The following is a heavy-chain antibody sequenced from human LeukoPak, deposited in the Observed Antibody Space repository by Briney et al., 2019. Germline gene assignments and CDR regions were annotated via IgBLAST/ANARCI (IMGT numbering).Heavy chain of an antibody. Sequence: SVKVSCKASGGTFSSYAISWVRQAPGQGLEWMGRIIPILGIANYAQKFQGRVTITADKSTSTAYMELSSLRSEDTAVYYCARARGSGSYWDYWGQGTLVTVSS. V-gene: IGHV1-69*04. J-gene: IGHJ4*02. CDR1: GGTFSSYA. D-gene: IGHD1-26*01. CDR2: IIPILGIA. CDR3: ARARGSGSYWDY.